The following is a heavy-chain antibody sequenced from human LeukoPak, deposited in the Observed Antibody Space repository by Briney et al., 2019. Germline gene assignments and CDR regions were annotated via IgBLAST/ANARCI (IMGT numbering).Heavy chain of an antibody. V-gene: IGHV6-1*01. J-gene: IGHJ4*02. CDR1: GDSVSSDSFA. Sequence: SQTLSLTCAISGDSVSSDSFAWNWIRQSPSRGLEWLGRTYYRSKWYNDYAVSVRSRITINPDTSKSQFSLKLSSVTAADTAVYYCARQGQTMVRPTPGGKFDYWGQGTLVTVSS. CDR2: TYYRSKWYN. CDR3: ARQGQTMVRPTPGGKFDY. D-gene: IGHD3-10*01.